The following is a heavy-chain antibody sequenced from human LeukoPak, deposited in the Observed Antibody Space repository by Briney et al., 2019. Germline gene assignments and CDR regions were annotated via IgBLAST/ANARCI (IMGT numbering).Heavy chain of an antibody. CDR3: ARDQSGYYGSGSYYHFDY. V-gene: IGHV4-39*07. D-gene: IGHD3-10*01. CDR2: IYYTGST. Sequence: PSETLSLTCTVSGGFISSSSYYWGCIRQPPGKGLEWIASIYYTGSTYYDPSLKSRVTISVDTSKNQFSLKLSSVTAADTAVYYCARDQSGYYGSGSYYHFDYWGQGTLVTVSS. CDR1: GGFISSSSYY. J-gene: IGHJ4*02.